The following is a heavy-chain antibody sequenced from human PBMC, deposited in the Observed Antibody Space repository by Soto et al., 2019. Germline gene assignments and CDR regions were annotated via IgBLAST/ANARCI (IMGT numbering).Heavy chain of an antibody. V-gene: IGHV4-59*01. CDR1: GGSLNGNY. CDR3: ARAYGGFDNGLDV. D-gene: IGHD5-12*01. J-gene: IGHJ6*02. CDR2: IYYSGST. Sequence: PSETLSLTCAVRGGSLNGNYWSWIRQSPGKGLELIGYIYYSGSTRYNPSLKSRVTISVDMSKNQFSLKLSSVIAADTAVYYCARAYGGFDNGLDVWGQGTAVTVSS.